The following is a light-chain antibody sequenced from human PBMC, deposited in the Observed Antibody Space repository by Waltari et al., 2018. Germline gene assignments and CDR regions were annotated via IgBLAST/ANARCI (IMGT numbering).Light chain of an antibody. CDR2: DVT. CDR3: SSYAGSDILL. Sequence: QSALTQPRSVSASPGQSLTISCTGTSSDVGGYDYVSWYQQHPDNAPKLNIFDVTELPSWCPNRFSGSKSGNTASLTISGLQPEDEADDYCSSYAGSDILLFGGGTTVTVL. J-gene: IGLJ2*01. V-gene: IGLV2-11*01. CDR1: SSDVGGYDY.